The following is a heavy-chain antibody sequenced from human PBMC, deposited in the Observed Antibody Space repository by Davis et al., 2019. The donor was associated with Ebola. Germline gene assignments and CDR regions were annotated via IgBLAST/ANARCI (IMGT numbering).Heavy chain of an antibody. CDR2: ISGSGGST. CDR3: ARVSGVVVPAAILHWYFDL. CDR1: GFTFSSYA. D-gene: IGHD2-2*02. V-gene: IGHV3-23*01. Sequence: GESLKISCAASGFTFSSYAMSWVRQAPGKGLEWVSAISGSGGSTYYADSVKGRFTISRDNAKNSLYLQMNSLRAEDTAVYYCARVSGVVVPAAILHWYFDLWGRGTLVTVSS. J-gene: IGHJ2*01.